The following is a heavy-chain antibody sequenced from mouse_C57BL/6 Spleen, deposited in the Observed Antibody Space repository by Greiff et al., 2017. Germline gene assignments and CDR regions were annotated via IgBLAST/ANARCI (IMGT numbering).Heavy chain of an antibody. V-gene: IGHV1-63*01. J-gene: IGHJ3*01. CDR1: GYTFTNYW. Sequence: QVQLKESGAELVRPGTSVKMSCKASGYTFTNYWIGWAKQRPGHGLEWIGDIYPGGGYTNYNEKFKGKATLTADKSSSTAYMQFSSLTSEDSAIYYCARWGYGVGFAYWGQGTLVTVSA. CDR3: ARWGYGVGFAY. CDR2: IYPGGGYT. D-gene: IGHD3-1*01.